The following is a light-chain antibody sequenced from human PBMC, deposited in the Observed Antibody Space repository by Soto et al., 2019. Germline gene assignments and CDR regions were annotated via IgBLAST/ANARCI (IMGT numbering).Light chain of an antibody. CDR3: QQYAASPRT. Sequence: EIVMTQSPATLSVSPGERATLSCRASQSVNSNLAWYQQESGQPPRLLIYGASTRATGIPDRFSGSGSATDFTLTISRLEPEDFAVYYCQQYAASPRTFGQGTKVDIK. J-gene: IGKJ1*01. CDR1: QSVNSN. CDR2: GAS. V-gene: IGKV3-15*01.